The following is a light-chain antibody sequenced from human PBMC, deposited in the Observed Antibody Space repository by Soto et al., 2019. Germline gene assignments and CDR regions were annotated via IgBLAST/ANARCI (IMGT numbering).Light chain of an antibody. J-gene: IGKJ1*01. CDR2: AIA. CDR3: QQAYACPRT. V-gene: IGKV1-39*01. Sequence: DIQMTQSPSSLSASVGDRVTITCRANQTISRYLNWYQQKSGKAPKLLTYAIATLQSGVPSRFSGSGSETDFTLTINSLQHEDVATYYCQQAYACPRTFGQGTTVELK. CDR1: QTISRY.